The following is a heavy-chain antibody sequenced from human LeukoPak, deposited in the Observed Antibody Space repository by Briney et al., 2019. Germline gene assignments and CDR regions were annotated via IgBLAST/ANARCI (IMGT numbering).Heavy chain of an antibody. CDR2: IYYSGST. Sequence: SETLSLTCTVSGGSISSGDYYWSWIRQPPGKGLEWIGYIYYSGSTYYNPSLKSRVTISVDTSKSQFSLKLSSVTAADTAVYYCASSYGSGSYFFDYWGQGTLVTVPS. CDR3: ASSYGSGSYFFDY. V-gene: IGHV4-30-4*01. D-gene: IGHD3-10*01. J-gene: IGHJ4*02. CDR1: GGSISSGDYY.